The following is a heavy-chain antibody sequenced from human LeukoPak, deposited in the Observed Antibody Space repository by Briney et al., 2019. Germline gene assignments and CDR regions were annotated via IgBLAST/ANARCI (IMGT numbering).Heavy chain of an antibody. V-gene: IGHV4-31*03. J-gene: IGHJ6*02. CDR2: IYYSGST. CDR3: ARGSRVVPHYYYGMDV. D-gene: IGHD2-15*01. CDR1: GGSISSGGYY. Sequence: SQTLSLTCTVSGGSISSGGYYWSWIRQHPGKGLEWIGYIYYSGSTYYNPSLKSRVTISVDTSKNQFSLKLSSVTAADTAVYYCARGSRVVPHYYYGMDVWGQGTTVTVSS.